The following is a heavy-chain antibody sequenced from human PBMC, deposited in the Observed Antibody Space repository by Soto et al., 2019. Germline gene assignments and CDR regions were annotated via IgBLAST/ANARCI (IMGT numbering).Heavy chain of an antibody. D-gene: IGHD6-6*01. CDR3: AREIAARGWFDP. Sequence: QVQLVESGGGVVQPGRSLRLSCAASGFTFSSYGMHWVRQAPGKGLEWVAVISYDGSNKYYADSVKGRFTISRDNSKNTLYLQMNSLRAEDTAVYYCAREIAARGWFDPWGQGTLVTVSS. J-gene: IGHJ5*02. CDR1: GFTFSSYG. V-gene: IGHV3-30*03. CDR2: ISYDGSNK.